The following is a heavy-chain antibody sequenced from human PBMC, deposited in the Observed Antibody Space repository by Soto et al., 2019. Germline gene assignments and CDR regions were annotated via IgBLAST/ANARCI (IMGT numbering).Heavy chain of an antibody. J-gene: IGHJ4*02. CDR3: ASDYSYGMFGY. CDR1: GYNFTSYG. D-gene: IGHD5-18*01. CDR2: ISTYNGNT. V-gene: IGHV1-18*01. Sequence: QVQLVQSGAEVKKPGASVKVSCKASGYNFTSYGISWVRQAPGQGLEWMGWISTYNGNTNSAQKLQGRVTMTTDTSTSIAYMELRSLRSDDTAVCYCASDYSYGMFGYWGQGTLVTVSS.